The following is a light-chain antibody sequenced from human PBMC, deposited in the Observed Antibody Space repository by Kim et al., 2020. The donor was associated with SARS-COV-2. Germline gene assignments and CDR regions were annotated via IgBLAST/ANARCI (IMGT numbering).Light chain of an antibody. Sequence: ASVVNRVTITCRASQGISNSLAWYRQKPGKVPMLLIYGASTLRSGVPSRFRGSGSGTDFTLTISSLQPEDAATYYCQKYNSAPWTFGQGTKVEIK. CDR2: GAS. J-gene: IGKJ1*01. V-gene: IGKV1-27*01. CDR1: QGISNS. CDR3: QKYNSAPWT.